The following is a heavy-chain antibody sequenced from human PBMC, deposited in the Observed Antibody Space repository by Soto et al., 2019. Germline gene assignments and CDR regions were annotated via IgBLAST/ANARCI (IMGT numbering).Heavy chain of an antibody. V-gene: IGHV4-4*02. CDR1: GDSITNNHW. CDR2: IYHTGHA. J-gene: IGHJ6*02. CDR3: ASKLGPYYYGLDV. Sequence: SENLSLTCTVYGDSITNNHWWTWVRQSPGKGPEMIGEIYHTGHANYNPSLNSRVAISVDKSKTKFSLTLNSVNAADTAVYYCASKLGPYYYGLDVWGQGTTFT. D-gene: IGHD3-16*01.